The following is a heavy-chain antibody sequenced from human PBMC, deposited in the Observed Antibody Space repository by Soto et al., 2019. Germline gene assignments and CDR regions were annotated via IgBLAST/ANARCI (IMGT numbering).Heavy chain of an antibody. D-gene: IGHD1-7*01. CDR3: ARKLELRGSYYYYYDMDV. CDR1: GYTFTVYF. V-gene: IGHV1-2*02. CDR2: INPNSGGT. J-gene: IGHJ6*02. Sequence: VASLKVSWKASGYTFTVYFMRWLRQAPGQGLEWMGWINPNSGGTNYAQKFQGRVTMTRDTSISTAYMELSRLRSDDTAVYYCARKLELRGSYYYYYDMDVWGQGTTVTVS.